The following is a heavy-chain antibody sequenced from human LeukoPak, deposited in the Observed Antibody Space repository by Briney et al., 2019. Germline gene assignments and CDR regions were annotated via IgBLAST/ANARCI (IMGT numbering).Heavy chain of an antibody. V-gene: IGHV3-21*01. J-gene: IGHJ4*02. Sequence: GGSLRLSCAASGFSFSGYRMNWVRQAPGKGLEWVSSISPSSSYIYYADSVKGRFTISRDNAKNSLYLQMNSLRAEDTAVYYCAKDARYYDFWSGYYVYWGQGTLVTVSS. CDR2: ISPSSSYI. CDR1: GFSFSGYR. CDR3: AKDARYYDFWSGYYVY. D-gene: IGHD3-3*01.